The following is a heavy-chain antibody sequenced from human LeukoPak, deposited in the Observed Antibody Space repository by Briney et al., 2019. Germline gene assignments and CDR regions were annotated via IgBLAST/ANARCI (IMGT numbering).Heavy chain of an antibody. CDR1: GGSFSGYY. Sequence: KPSETLSLTCAVYGGSFSGYYWSWIRQPPGKGLEWIGSIYYSGSTYYNPSLKSRVTISVDTSKNQFSLKLSSVTAADTAVYYCARQDYYGSGSYSPLGDFDYWGQGTLVTVSS. CDR3: ARQDYYGSGSYSPLGDFDY. J-gene: IGHJ4*02. D-gene: IGHD3-10*01. V-gene: IGHV4-34*01. CDR2: IYYSGST.